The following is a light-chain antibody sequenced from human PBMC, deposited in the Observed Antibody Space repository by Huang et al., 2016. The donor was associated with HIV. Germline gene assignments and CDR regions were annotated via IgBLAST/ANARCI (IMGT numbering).Light chain of an antibody. J-gene: IGKJ1*01. V-gene: IGKV3-15*01. CDR3: QQYNNWPPWT. CDR1: QSVSNN. Sequence: EIVMTQSPVTLSVSPGERATLSCKASQSVSNNLAWYQQKPGQAPRHLIYGASTRATGIPARFSGSGSGTEFTLTISSLESEDFAVYYCQQYNNWPPWTFGQGTKVEIK. CDR2: GAS.